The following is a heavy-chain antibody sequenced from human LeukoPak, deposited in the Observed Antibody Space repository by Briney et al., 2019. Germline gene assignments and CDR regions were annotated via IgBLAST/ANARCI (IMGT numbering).Heavy chain of an antibody. CDR3: ARDNDYYYYGMDV. CDR2: INPDGSIK. V-gene: IGHV3-7*03. J-gene: IGHJ6*02. CDR1: GFTFGGYW. Sequence: GGSLRLSCAASGFTFGGYWMSWVRQAPGRGLEWVANINPDGSIKYYVDSIKGRFTISRDNAKNSLYLQMDSLRAEDTAVYFCARDNDYYYYGMDVWGQGTTVTVSS.